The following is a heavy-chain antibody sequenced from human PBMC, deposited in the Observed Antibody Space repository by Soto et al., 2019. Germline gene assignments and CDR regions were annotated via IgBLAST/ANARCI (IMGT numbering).Heavy chain of an antibody. CDR2: ISAYNGDT. J-gene: IGHJ5*02. D-gene: IGHD6-13*01. Sequence: QVQLVQSGAEVRKPGASVTISCKASGYTFRNYGITWVRQAPGQGLEWMGWISAYNGDTKYAEKVQGRLTMTTDTSTSTAYMELRSLRSDDTAVYYCARDHGGLAAPGTDWFDPWGQGTLVTVSS. CDR3: ARDHGGLAAPGTDWFDP. CDR1: GYTFRNYG. V-gene: IGHV1-18*01.